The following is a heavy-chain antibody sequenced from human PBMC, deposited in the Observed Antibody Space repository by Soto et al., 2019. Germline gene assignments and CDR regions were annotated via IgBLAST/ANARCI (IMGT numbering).Heavy chain of an antibody. CDR3: ARLYSSGCPQRYSDY. D-gene: IGHD6-19*01. CDR1: GYTFTRFG. V-gene: IGHV1-18*01. J-gene: IGHJ4*02. Sequence: QVQMVQSGTDVKKPGSSVQVSCKASGYTFTRFGIICVRQATGQGLEWLGWISTFNGATNYAQKLKDRITMTTDTPTSTAYMELRSLRSDDTAVYYCARLYSSGCPQRYSDYLCQGTLVTVSS. CDR2: ISTFNGAT.